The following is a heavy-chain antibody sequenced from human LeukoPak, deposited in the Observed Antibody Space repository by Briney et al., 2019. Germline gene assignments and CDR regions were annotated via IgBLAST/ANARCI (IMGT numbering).Heavy chain of an antibody. CDR1: GGAISSYY. D-gene: IGHD3-22*01. CDR3: ARDGLYDSSDYYMDS. V-gene: IGHV4-59*01. J-gene: IGHJ4*02. CDR2: IYYSGGT. Sequence: PSETLSLTCTVSGGAISSYYWSWIRQPPGKGLEWIGYIYYSGGTKYNPSLMSRVTLSVDRAQSQFSLSLSSATAADTAVYYCARDGLYDSSDYYMDSWGQGTLVIVSS.